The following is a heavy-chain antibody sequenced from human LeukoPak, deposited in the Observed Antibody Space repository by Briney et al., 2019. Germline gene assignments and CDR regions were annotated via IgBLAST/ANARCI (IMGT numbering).Heavy chain of an antibody. J-gene: IGHJ6*02. V-gene: IGHV1-69*13. CDR1: GGTFSSYT. Sequence: SVKVSCKASGGTFSSYTISWVRQAPGQGLEWMGGIIPIFDTADYAQKFQGRVTITADESTSTAYMELSSLRSEDTAVFYCARISLGAIWGYYYGMDVWGQGTTVTVSS. CDR2: IIPIFDTA. D-gene: IGHD1-26*01. CDR3: ARISLGAIWGYYYGMDV.